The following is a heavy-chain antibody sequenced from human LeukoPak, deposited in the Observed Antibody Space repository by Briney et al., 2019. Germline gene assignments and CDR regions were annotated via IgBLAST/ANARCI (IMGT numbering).Heavy chain of an antibody. J-gene: IGHJ4*02. Sequence: RGSLRLSCAASGFTLSSYSMNWVRQAPGKGLEWVSSVSTGGTYIYYADSVKGRFTISRDNAQNSLYLQMNSLRAEDTAVYYCARDLGTVVTLTFDYWGQGTLVTVSS. D-gene: IGHD4-23*01. CDR2: VSTGGTYI. V-gene: IGHV3-21*01. CDR3: ARDLGTVVTLTFDY. CDR1: GFTLSSYS.